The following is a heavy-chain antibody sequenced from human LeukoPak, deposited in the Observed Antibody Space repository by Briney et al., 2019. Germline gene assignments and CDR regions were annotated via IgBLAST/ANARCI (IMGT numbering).Heavy chain of an antibody. V-gene: IGHV3-23*01. CDR2: ISGSGGTT. CDR1: GFTFSNYA. Sequence: GGSLRLSCAASGFTFSNYAMSRVRQAPGKGLEWVSAISGSGGTTYYADSVKGRFTISRDNSKNTLYLRMNSLRAEDTAVYYCAKEARDCTNGVCYTRWFDPWGQGTLVTVSS. J-gene: IGHJ5*02. D-gene: IGHD2-8*01. CDR3: AKEARDCTNGVCYTRWFDP.